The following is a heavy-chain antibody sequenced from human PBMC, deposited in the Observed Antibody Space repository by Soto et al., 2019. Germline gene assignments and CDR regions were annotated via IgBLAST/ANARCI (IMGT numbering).Heavy chain of an antibody. J-gene: IGHJ6*03. CDR2: ISGSGGST. CDR1: GFTFSSYA. Sequence: EVQLLESGGGLVQPGGSLRLSCAASGFTFSSYAMSWVRQAPGKGLEWVSAISGSGGSTYYADAVKGRFTISRDNSKKTLYLQMNSLRAADRALYYCAKDHCSSVSCFLGYYYMEVGGKGTTVTVSS. D-gene: IGHD2-2*01. V-gene: IGHV3-23*01. CDR3: AKDHCSSVSCFLGYYYMEV.